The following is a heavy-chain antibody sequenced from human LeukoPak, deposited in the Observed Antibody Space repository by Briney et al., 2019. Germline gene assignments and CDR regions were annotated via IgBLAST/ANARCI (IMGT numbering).Heavy chain of an antibody. V-gene: IGHV3-23*01. Sequence: GGSLRLSCAASGFIFSSYAMSWVRQAPGKGLEWVSTISGSGGSTYYADSVKGRFTISRDNSKNTVYLQMNSLRAEDTAVYYCASGGTGARKYYSDPFHYWGQGTLVTVSS. CDR3: ASGGTGARKYYSDPFHY. CDR1: GFIFSSYA. J-gene: IGHJ4*02. CDR2: ISGSGGST. D-gene: IGHD3-10*01.